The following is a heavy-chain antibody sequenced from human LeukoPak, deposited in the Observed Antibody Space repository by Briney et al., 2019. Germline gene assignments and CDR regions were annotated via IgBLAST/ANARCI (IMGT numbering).Heavy chain of an antibody. D-gene: IGHD6-25*01. J-gene: IGHJ4*02. V-gene: IGHV3-21*01. CDR1: GFTFSSYA. CDR3: ARGIPAVDY. Sequence: PGGSLRLSCAASGFTFSSYAMSWVRQAPGKGLEWVSSISSSSTYIYYADSVKGRFTISRDKAKNSLYLQMNSLRAEDTAIYYCARGIPAVDYWGQGTLVTVSS. CDR2: ISSSSTYI.